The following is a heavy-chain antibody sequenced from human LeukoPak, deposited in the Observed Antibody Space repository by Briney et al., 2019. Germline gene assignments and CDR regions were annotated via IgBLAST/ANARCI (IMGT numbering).Heavy chain of an antibody. Sequence: GRSLRLSCAASGFTFTSYSMNWVRQAPGNGLEWGSSISSTSSYIYYADSVKGRFTISRDNAKNSLYLQMNSLRAEDTAVYYCARDLGGSAWGQGTLVIVSS. V-gene: IGHV3-21*01. J-gene: IGHJ5*02. D-gene: IGHD3-16*01. CDR2: ISSTSSYI. CDR3: ARDLGGSA. CDR1: GFTFTSYS.